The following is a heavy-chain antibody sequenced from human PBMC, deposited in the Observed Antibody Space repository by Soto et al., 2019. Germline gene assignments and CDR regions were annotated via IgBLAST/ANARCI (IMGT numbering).Heavy chain of an antibody. CDR2: IYYSGST. CDR1: GGSISSGGYY. Sequence: SETLSLTCTVSGGSISSGGYYWSWIRQHPGKGLEWIGYIYYSGSTYYNPSLKSRVTISVDTSKNQFSLKLSSVTAADTAVYYCARPPPQDSSGYYYWGQGTLVTVSS. V-gene: IGHV4-31*03. CDR3: ARPPPQDSSGYYY. J-gene: IGHJ4*02. D-gene: IGHD3-22*01.